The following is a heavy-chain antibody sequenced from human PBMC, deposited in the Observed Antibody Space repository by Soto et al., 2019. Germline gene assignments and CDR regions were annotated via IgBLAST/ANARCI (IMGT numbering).Heavy chain of an antibody. J-gene: IGHJ6*02. D-gene: IGHD2-2*01. CDR1: GGFVNSDTHS. Sequence: QVQLQESGPGLVKPSETLSLTCTVSGGFVNSDTHSWSWIRQTPGNRLEWIGLIYSGGSTKNPSLRSRVTMSVDTSKNQFSLKLRSVIVADTAVYHCARFVRSCSATTCSTRADVWGQGITVTVSS. V-gene: IGHV4-61*01. CDR2: IYSGGST. CDR3: ARFVRSCSATTCSTRADV.